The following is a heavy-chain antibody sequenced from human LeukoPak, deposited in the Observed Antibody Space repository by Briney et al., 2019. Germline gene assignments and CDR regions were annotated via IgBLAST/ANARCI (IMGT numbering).Heavy chain of an antibody. Sequence: PEASVKVSCKASGGTFITYAISWVRQAPGQGLEWMGGIIPIFGTANYAQKFQGRVTITADESTSTAYMELSSLRSEDTAVYYCARALLAEAGNYYYYMDVWGKGTTVTVSS. CDR2: IIPIFGTA. CDR1: GGTFITYA. CDR3: ARALLAEAGNYYYYMDV. J-gene: IGHJ6*03. V-gene: IGHV1-69*13.